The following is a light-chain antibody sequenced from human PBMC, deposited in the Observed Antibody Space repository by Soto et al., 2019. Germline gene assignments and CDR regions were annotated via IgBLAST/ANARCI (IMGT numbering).Light chain of an antibody. Sequence: QSALTQPRSVSGSPGQSVTVSCTGTSSDVGGYDSVSWYQQHPGKAPKLIIYDVIKRPSGVPDRFSGSKSGNTASLTISGLQADDEADYYCYSYVGTYTWFFGGGTKVTVL. CDR2: DVI. CDR1: SSDVGGYDS. J-gene: IGLJ2*01. V-gene: IGLV2-11*01. CDR3: YSYVGTYTWF.